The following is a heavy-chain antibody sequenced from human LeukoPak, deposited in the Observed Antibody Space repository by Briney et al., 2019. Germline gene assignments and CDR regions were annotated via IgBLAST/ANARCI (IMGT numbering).Heavy chain of an antibody. J-gene: IGHJ4*02. V-gene: IGHV3-53*01. CDR3: ARDLSGVTGYTYGRGIDY. CDR2: IYSGGST. D-gene: IGHD5-18*01. CDR1: GFTVSSNY. Sequence: GGSLRLSCAASGFTVSSNYMSWVRQAPGKGLEWVSVIYSGGSTYYADSVKGRFTISRDNAKNSLYLEMNSLRAEDTAVYYCARDLSGVTGYTYGRGIDYWGQGTLVTVSS.